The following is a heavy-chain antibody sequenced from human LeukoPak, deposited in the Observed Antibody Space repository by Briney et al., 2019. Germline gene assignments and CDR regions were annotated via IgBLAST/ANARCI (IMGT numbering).Heavy chain of an antibody. J-gene: IGHJ4*02. CDR1: GFTFSSYG. D-gene: IGHD1-26*01. Sequence: PGRSLRLSCAASGFTFSSYGMHWVRQAPGKGLEWVAVIWYDGSNKYYGDSVKGRVTISRDNSKNTLDLQMKSLRGEDTAVYYCAKAVGASQPFDYWGQGTLVTVSS. CDR3: AKAVGASQPFDY. CDR2: IWYDGSNK. V-gene: IGHV3-33*06.